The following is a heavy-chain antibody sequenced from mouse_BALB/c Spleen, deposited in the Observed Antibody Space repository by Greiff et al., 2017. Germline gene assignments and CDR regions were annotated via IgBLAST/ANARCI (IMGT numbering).Heavy chain of an antibody. Sequence: QVQLKESGPGILQPSQTLSLTCSFSGFSLSTSGMGVGWIRQPSGKGLEWLAHIWWDDDKRYNPALKSRLTISKDTSSNQVFLKIASVDTADTATYYCARPVVAKEPLYYYAMDYWGQGTSVTVSS. D-gene: IGHD1-1*01. CDR1: GFSLSTSGMG. CDR3: ARPVVAKEPLYYYAMDY. CDR2: IWWDDDK. J-gene: IGHJ4*01. V-gene: IGHV8-8*01.